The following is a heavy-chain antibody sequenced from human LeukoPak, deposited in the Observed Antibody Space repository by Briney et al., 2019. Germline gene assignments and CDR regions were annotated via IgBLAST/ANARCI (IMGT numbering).Heavy chain of an antibody. CDR2: IYYSGST. Sequence: PSETLSLTCTVSGGSISSYYWSWIRQPPGKGLEWIGYIYYSGSTNYNPSLKSRVTISVDTSKNQFSLKLSSVTAADTAVYYCARDSGYDSPDAFDIWGQGTMVTVSS. CDR3: ARDSGYDSPDAFDI. J-gene: IGHJ3*02. CDR1: GGSISSYY. V-gene: IGHV4-59*01. D-gene: IGHD5-12*01.